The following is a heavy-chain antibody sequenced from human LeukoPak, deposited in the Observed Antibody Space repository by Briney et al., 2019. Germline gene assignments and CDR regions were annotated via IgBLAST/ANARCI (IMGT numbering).Heavy chain of an antibody. V-gene: IGHV3-30*18. CDR1: GFTFSSYA. Sequence: GGSLRLSCAASGFTFSSYAMHWVRQAPGKGLEWVAVISYDGSNKYYADSVKGRFTISRDNSKNTLYLQMNSLRAEDTAVYYCAKGQQLAHYFDYWGQGTLVTVSS. CDR2: ISYDGSNK. D-gene: IGHD6-13*01. CDR3: AKGQQLAHYFDY. J-gene: IGHJ4*02.